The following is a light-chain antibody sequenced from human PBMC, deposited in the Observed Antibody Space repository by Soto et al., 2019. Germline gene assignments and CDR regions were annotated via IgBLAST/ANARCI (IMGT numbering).Light chain of an antibody. J-gene: IGKJ1*01. V-gene: IGKV1-5*03. CDR1: QTISSW. CDR2: KAS. Sequence: DIQMTQSPSTLSVSVGGRVTITCRASQTISSWLAWYQQTPEKAPKLLTGKASTVKSGLPSRISSGCSTTENTLTSSILHPDDFATYCCQHNNSYSETFGRGTKVDIK. CDR3: QHNNSYSET.